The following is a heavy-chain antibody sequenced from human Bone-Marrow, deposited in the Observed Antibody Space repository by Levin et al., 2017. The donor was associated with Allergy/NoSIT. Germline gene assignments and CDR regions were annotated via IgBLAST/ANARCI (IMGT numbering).Heavy chain of an antibody. CDR1: GMMFSDYY. J-gene: IGHJ1*01. CDR3: ARMGFSGIALVYQ. CDR2: ISGTSYTT. Sequence: PGGSLRLSCVASGMMFSDYYMGWVRQAPGKGLEWVSYISGTSYTTYYTDSVKGRFAISRDNAKKSLVLRMSSLTVDDTAVYYCARMGFSGIALVYQWGQGTLVIVSS. D-gene: IGHD2-8*01. V-gene: IGHV3-11*01.